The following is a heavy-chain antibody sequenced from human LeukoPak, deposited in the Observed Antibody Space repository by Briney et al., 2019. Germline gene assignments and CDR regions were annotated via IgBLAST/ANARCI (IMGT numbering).Heavy chain of an antibody. CDR1: GYTSTSYG. V-gene: IGHV1-18*01. CDR3: ASFADSDTAMVWAFDI. CDR2: ISGYSGNT. D-gene: IGHD5-18*01. Sequence: ASVKVSCKASGYTSTSYGISWVRQAPGQGLEWMGWISGYSGNTNYAEKFQGRVTMTRNTSISTAYMELSSLRSEDTAVYYCASFADSDTAMVWAFDIWGQGTMVTVSS. J-gene: IGHJ3*02.